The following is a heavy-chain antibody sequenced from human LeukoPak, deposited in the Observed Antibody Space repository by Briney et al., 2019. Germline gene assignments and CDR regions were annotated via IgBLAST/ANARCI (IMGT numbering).Heavy chain of an antibody. D-gene: IGHD3-22*01. Sequence: SETLSLTCTVSGGSISSGGYYWRWIRQHPGKGLEWIGYIYYSGSTYYNPSLKSRVTISVDTSKNQFSLKLSSVTAADTAVYYCARVSYDSSGSGAFDIWGQGTMVTVSS. V-gene: IGHV4-31*03. CDR1: GGSISSGGYY. CDR3: ARVSYDSSGSGAFDI. J-gene: IGHJ3*02. CDR2: IYYSGST.